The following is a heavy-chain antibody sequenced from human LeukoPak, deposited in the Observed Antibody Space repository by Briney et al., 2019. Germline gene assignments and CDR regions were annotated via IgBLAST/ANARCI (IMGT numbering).Heavy chain of an antibody. V-gene: IGHV4-39*01. CDR2: IYYSGST. CDR3: ARRPIAARPEYALGVIDY. J-gene: IGHJ4*02. D-gene: IGHD6-6*01. CDR1: GGSISSSSYY. Sequence: PSETLSLTCTVSGGSISSSSYYWGWIRQPPGKGLEWIGSIYYSGSTYYNPSLKSRVTISVDTSKNQFSLKLSSVTAADTAVYYCARRPIAARPEYALGVIDYWGQGTLVTVSS.